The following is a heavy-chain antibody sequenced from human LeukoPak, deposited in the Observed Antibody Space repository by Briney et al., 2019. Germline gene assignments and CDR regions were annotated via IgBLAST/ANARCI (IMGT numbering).Heavy chain of an antibody. V-gene: IGHV3-11*01. D-gene: IGHD3-22*01. CDR2: ISSGDTTI. CDR3: ARDYDSSGYYYYFDY. J-gene: IGHJ4*02. Sequence: GGSLRLSCAASGFTFSDYYMCWIRQAPGKGLEWVSYISSGDTTIYYADSVRGRFTISRDNAKNSLYLQMNSLRAEDTAVYYCARDYDSSGYYYYFDYWGQGTLVTVSS. CDR1: GFTFSDYY.